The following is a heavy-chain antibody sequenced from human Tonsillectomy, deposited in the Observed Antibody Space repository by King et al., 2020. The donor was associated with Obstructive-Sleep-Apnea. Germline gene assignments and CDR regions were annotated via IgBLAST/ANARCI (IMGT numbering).Heavy chain of an antibody. CDR3: ARGYCSSTSCYEGGGFDI. CDR1: GGSISSGDYY. Sequence: VQLQESGPGLVKPAQTLSLTCSVSGGSISSGDYYWSWFRQPPGKGLEWIGYSYNSGITSYNPSFKSRISTSVATPKNQFSLKLSSVTAADTAVYYCARGYCSSTSCYEGGGFDIWGQGTMVTVSS. J-gene: IGHJ3*02. CDR2: SYNSGIT. D-gene: IGHD2-2*01. V-gene: IGHV4-30-4*01.